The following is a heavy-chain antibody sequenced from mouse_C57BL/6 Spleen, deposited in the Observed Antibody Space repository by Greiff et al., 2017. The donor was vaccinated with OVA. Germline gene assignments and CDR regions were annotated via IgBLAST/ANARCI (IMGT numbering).Heavy chain of an antibody. CDR1: GYTFTNYW. CDR3: KNEGSYEGAAMDY. Sequence: VQLQQSGPVLARPGASVKMSCKTSGYTFTNYWMHWVKQRPGQSLEWIGAINPGNSDTSYNQKFKGKATMTAVTSASTAYMELSSLTNEDSAVYDCKNEGSYEGAAMDYWGQGTSVTVSS. D-gene: IGHD2-3*01. CDR2: INPGNSDT. J-gene: IGHJ4*01. V-gene: IGHV1-5*01.